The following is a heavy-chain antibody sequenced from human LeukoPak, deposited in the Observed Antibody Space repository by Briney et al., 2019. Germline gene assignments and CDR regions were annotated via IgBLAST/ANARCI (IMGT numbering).Heavy chain of an antibody. CDR1: GYTFTSYD. J-gene: IGHJ4*02. D-gene: IGHD1-14*01. CDR3: ARKILTPDF. CDR2: IRTYNRES. V-gene: IGHV1-18*01. Sequence: ASVKVSCKASGYTFTSYDIGWVRQAPGQRLEWIGWIRTYNRESNYAQKLQGRVTMTTDTTATTAYMELRSLRSDDTAVYYCARKILTPDFGGQGTRVTVSS.